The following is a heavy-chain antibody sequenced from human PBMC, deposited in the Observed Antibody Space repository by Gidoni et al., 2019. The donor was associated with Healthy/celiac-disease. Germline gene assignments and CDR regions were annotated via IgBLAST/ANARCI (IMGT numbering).Heavy chain of an antibody. J-gene: IGHJ4*02. D-gene: IGHD3-10*01. CDR1: GFTFDDYA. CDR2: ISWNSGSI. CDR3: AKEAGSYYHYYFDY. V-gene: IGHV3-9*01. Sequence: EVQLVESGGGLVQPGRSLRLSCAAYGFTFDDYAMHWVRQAPGKGLEWGSGISWNSGSIGYADSVKGRFTISRDNAKNALYLQMNSLRAEDTALYYCAKEAGSYYHYYFDYWGQGTLVTVSS.